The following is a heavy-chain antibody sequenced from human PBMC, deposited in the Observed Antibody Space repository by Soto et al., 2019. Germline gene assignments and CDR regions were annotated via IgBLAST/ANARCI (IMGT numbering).Heavy chain of an antibody. CDR3: TREAIPPAKYYYYGMDV. Sequence: EVHLVACGGTLVQPGGSLKLSCAASGLTFSGSAMHWVRQASGKGLEWVGRIRSKANSYATTYAASVKGRFTISRDDSKNTAYLQMNSLKTEDTAVYYCTREAIPPAKYYYYGMDVWGQGTTVTVSS. V-gene: IGHV3-73*02. J-gene: IGHJ6*02. CDR2: IRSKANSYAT. CDR1: GLTFSGSA. D-gene: IGHD2-2*01.